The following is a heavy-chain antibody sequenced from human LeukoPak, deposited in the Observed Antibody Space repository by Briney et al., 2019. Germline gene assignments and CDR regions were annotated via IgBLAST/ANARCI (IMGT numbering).Heavy chain of an antibody. CDR2: INHSGST. CDR1: GGSFSGYY. V-gene: IGHV4-34*01. J-gene: IGHJ5*02. Sequence: SETLSLTCAVYGGSFSGYYWSWIRQPPGKGLEWIGEINHSGSTNYNPSLKSRVTTSVDTSKNQFSLKLSSVTAADTAVYYCARGAVYYYGSGSYFPWFDPWGQGTLVTVSS. D-gene: IGHD3-10*01. CDR3: ARGAVYYYGSGSYFPWFDP.